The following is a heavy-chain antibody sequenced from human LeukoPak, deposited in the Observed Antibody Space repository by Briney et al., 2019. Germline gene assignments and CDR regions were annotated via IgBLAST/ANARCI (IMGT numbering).Heavy chain of an antibody. CDR1: GYTFTGYY. CDR2: INPNSGGT. Sequence: ASVKVSCKASGYTFTGYYMHWVRQAPGQGLEWMGRINPNSGGTNYAQKLQGRVTMTTDTSTSTAYMELRSLRSDDTAVYYCARVPTPDIVVVPAAIRRGHYYYGMDVWGQGTTVTVSS. J-gene: IGHJ6*02. CDR3: ARVPTPDIVVVPAAIRRGHYYYGMDV. V-gene: IGHV1-2*06. D-gene: IGHD2-2*02.